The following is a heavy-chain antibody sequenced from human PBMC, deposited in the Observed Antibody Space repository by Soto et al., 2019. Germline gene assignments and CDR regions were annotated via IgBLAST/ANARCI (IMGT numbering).Heavy chain of an antibody. D-gene: IGHD2-2*01. CDR2: INSGSTSV. J-gene: IGHJ4*02. CDR3: TSSRSPDAY. V-gene: IGHV3-48*01. Sequence: GGSLRLSCVASGFDFNSYSMNWVRQAPGKGLEWISYINSGSTSVFYADSVKGRFTISRDNAKNSLYLQMNSLRAEDTAVYYCTSSRSPDAYWGQGTLVTVSS. CDR1: GFDFNSYS.